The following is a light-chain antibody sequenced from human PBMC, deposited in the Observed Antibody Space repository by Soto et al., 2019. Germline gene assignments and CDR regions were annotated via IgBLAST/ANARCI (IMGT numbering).Light chain of an antibody. CDR2: DAS. CDR3: QQYNSYPIT. Sequence: DIQMTQSPSTLSASVGDRVTITCRASQSISSWLAWYQQKPGKAPNLLIYDASSLKSGVPSRFSGIESGTEFSLTISSLQPDDFATYYCQQYNSYPITFGQGTRLEIK. J-gene: IGKJ5*01. CDR1: QSISSW. V-gene: IGKV1-5*01.